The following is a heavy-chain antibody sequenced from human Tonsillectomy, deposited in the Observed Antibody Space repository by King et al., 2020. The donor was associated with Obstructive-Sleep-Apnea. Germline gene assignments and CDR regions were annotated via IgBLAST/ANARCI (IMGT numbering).Heavy chain of an antibody. CDR1: GYSFTSYW. CDR3: ARQQSYYYGMDV. CDR2: IFPADSDT. D-gene: IGHD6-19*01. V-gene: IGHV5-51*01. J-gene: IGHJ6*02. Sequence: QLVESGTEVKKPGESLTISCKDSGYSFTSYWIGWVRQMPGKGLEWMGIIFPADSDTRYNPSFQGRVTISADKSISTAYLQWSSLKASDTAMYYCARQQSYYYGMDVWGQGTTVTVSS.